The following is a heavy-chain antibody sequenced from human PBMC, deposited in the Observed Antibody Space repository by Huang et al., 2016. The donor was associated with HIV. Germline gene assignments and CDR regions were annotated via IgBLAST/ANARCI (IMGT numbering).Heavy chain of an antibody. CDR3: GRFSYYSDSTISQYLQL. CDR2: IYYSGST. Sequence: QVHLQESGPGLVKPSQTLSLTCTVSGGSISSGGYYWPWIRQPPGTGLEWIGYIYYSGSTYYNPSLKSRVTIAVDTSKNQFSLKVTSMTAADTAVYYCGRFSYYSDSTISQYLQLWGQGALVTVSS. J-gene: IGHJ1*01. D-gene: IGHD3-22*01. V-gene: IGHV4-30-4*08. CDR1: GGSISSGGYY.